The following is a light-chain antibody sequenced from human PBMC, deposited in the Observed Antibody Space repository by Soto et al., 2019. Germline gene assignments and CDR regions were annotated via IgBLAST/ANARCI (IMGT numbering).Light chain of an antibody. Sequence: EIVMTQSPATLSVSPGERATLSCRASQSVSSNLAWYQQKPGQAPRLLIYGASTRATSIPARFGGSGSGTEFALTISSLQSEDFAIYYCQQYYRWPLSFGGGTEVQIK. V-gene: IGKV3-15*01. CDR2: GAS. CDR3: QQYYRWPLS. CDR1: QSVSSN. J-gene: IGKJ4*01.